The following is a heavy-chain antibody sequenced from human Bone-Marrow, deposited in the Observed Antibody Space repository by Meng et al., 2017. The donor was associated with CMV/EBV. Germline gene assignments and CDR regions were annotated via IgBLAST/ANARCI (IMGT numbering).Heavy chain of an antibody. CDR1: GFTFSSYG. CDR3: AKSQLSISLVRGVILF. D-gene: IGHD3-10*01. J-gene: IGHJ4*02. Sequence: ETLSLTCAASGFTFSSYGMSWVRQAPGKGLEWVSTISGSGDTTYYADSVKGRFTISRDNSKNTLYLQMNSLIAEHTAIYYCAKSQLSISLVRGVILFWGQGTLVTVSS. V-gene: IGHV3-23*01. CDR2: ISGSGDTT.